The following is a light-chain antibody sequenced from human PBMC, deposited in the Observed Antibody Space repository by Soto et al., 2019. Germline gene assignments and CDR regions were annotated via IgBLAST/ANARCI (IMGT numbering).Light chain of an antibody. J-gene: IGKJ1*01. CDR2: DAS. CDR3: LPHNSYPWT. CDR1: QSISSW. V-gene: IGKV1-5*01. Sequence: DFQMTQCPSTLSASLGDRFTIACGASQSISSWLAWYQQKPGKAPKLLIYDASTLETGVPSRFSGSRSGTEFTLTISSLQPEDFATYYCLPHNSYPWTVGQGTKVEIK.